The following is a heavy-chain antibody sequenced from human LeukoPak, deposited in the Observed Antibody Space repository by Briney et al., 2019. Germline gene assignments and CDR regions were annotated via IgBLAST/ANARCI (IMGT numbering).Heavy chain of an antibody. CDR2: ISTYSGNT. Sequence: ASVKVSCKASGYTFTSYGISWVRQAPGQGLEWMGWISTYSGNTNSAQKLQGRVTFTTDTSTSTAHMELRSLRSDDTAVYYCARDPYYCNNPRCYTDDAFDIWGQGTMVTVSS. CDR1: GYTFTSYG. D-gene: IGHD2-2*02. J-gene: IGHJ3*02. V-gene: IGHV1-18*01. CDR3: ARDPYYCNNPRCYTDDAFDI.